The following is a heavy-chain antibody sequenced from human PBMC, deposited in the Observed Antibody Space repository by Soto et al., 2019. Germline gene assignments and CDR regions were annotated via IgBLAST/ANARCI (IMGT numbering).Heavy chain of an antibody. Sequence: SGPTLVNPTQTLTLTCTFSGFSLSTSGVGVGWIRQPPGKPLECLALIYWDDDKRYSPSLRTRLTITKDSSKNQVVLTMTNMDPVDTATYYCALLYSSHLPNYFDPWGQEAVVTVSS. D-gene: IGHD6-19*01. CDR3: ALLYSSHLPNYFDP. CDR1: GFSLSTSGVG. CDR2: IYWDDDK. J-gene: IGHJ5*02. V-gene: IGHV2-5*02.